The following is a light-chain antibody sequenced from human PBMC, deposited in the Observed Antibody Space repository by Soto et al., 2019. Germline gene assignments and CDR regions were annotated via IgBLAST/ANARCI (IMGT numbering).Light chain of an antibody. J-gene: IGKJ1*01. CDR2: GAS. Sequence: EIVMTQSPATLSVSPGERVTLSCMASQSVSSNLAWYQQKPGQAPRLLIYGASTRATGIPARFSGSGSGTEFTLTISSLQSEDFAVYYCQQYNNWPRTFGQGTKVEIK. V-gene: IGKV3-15*01. CDR3: QQYNNWPRT. CDR1: QSVSSN.